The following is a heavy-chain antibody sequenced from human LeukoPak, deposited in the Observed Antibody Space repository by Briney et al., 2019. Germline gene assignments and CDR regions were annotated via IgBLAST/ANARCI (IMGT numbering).Heavy chain of an antibody. Sequence: ASVKVSCKASGGTFSSYAISWVRQAPGQGLEWMGWMNPNSGSTGYAQKFQGRVTMTRNTSITTAYMELSSLKSEDTAVYYCARATGIGVRSFDNWGRGTLVTVSS. V-gene: IGHV1-8*02. CDR3: ARATGIGVRSFDN. CDR2: MNPNSGST. D-gene: IGHD6-19*01. CDR1: GGTFSSYA. J-gene: IGHJ4*02.